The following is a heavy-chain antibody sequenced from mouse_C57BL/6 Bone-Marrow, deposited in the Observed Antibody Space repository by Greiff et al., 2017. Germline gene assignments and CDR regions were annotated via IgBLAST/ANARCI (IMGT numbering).Heavy chain of an antibody. Sequence: EVKLMESGGGLVQPGGSLKLSCAASGFTFSDYGMAWVRQAPRKGHEWVAFISNLAYSIYYADTVTGRFTISRANAKNTLYLEMSSLRSEDTAMYYCARRLWYAMDYWGQGTSVTVSS. J-gene: IGHJ4*01. D-gene: IGHD1-1*02. V-gene: IGHV5-15*01. CDR3: ARRLWYAMDY. CDR2: ISNLAYSI. CDR1: GFTFSDYG.